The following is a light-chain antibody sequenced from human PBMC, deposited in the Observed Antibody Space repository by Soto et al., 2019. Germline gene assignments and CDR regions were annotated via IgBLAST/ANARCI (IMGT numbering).Light chain of an antibody. V-gene: IGKV1-5*03. J-gene: IGKJ4*01. CDR2: EAS. CDR1: HSLIKW. CDR3: QQYNTFLT. Sequence: DIEMTQSSATLSASLGDRVTITCRASHSLIKWLAWYQQQPGKAPKLLIYEASSLQSGVPSRFSGSGSGTEFTLTISSLKPDDSATYYCQQYNTFLTFGGGTKVDIK.